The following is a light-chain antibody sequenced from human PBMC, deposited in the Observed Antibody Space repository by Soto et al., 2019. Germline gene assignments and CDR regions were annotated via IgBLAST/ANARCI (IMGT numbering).Light chain of an antibody. V-gene: IGKV3-15*01. CDR3: QQYSAWPLT. CDR2: GAS. CDR1: QSVRSN. J-gene: IGKJ4*01. Sequence: EIVMTQSPAILSVSPGERATLFCRASQSVRSNFLAWYQQKPGQAPRLLIHGASTRATGVPARFSGSGSGTEFTPTISSLQSEDFAVYYCQQYSAWPLTFGGGTRVEIK.